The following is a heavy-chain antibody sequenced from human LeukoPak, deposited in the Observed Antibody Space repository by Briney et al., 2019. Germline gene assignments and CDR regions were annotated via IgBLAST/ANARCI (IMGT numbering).Heavy chain of an antibody. CDR1: GGSISSYY. V-gene: IGHV4-4*07. Sequence: PSETLSLTCTVSGGSISSYYWSWIRQPAGKGLEWIGRIYTSGSTNYNPSLKSRVTMSVDTSKNQFSLKLSSVTAADTAVYYCARAVGSGSFQTYYYYYMDVWGKGTTVTISS. D-gene: IGHD3-10*01. CDR2: IYTSGST. J-gene: IGHJ6*03. CDR3: ARAVGSGSFQTYYYYYMDV.